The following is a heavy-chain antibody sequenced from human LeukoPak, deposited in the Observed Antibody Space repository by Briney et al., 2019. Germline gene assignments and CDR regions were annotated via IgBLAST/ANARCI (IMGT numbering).Heavy chain of an antibody. CDR3: ARVGGGNSGFRYYYYCMDV. D-gene: IGHD4-23*01. Sequence: SETLSLTCTVSGGSISSYYWSWIRQPPGKGLEWIGYIYYSGSTNYNPSLKSRVTISVDTSKNQFSLKLSSVTAADTAVYYCARVGGGNSGFRYYYYCMDVWGKGTTVTVSS. CDR2: IYYSGST. J-gene: IGHJ6*03. CDR1: GGSISSYY. V-gene: IGHV4-59*01.